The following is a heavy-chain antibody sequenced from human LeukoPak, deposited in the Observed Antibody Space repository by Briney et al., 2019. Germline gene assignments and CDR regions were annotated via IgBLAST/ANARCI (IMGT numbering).Heavy chain of an antibody. Sequence: SETLSLTCTVSGGSISSSSYYWGWIRQPPGKGLEWIGNIYYSGSTYYNPSLKSRVTISVDTSKNQFSLKLSSVTAADTAVYYCARGGTGHFDYWGQGTLVTVSS. J-gene: IGHJ4*02. CDR3: ARGGTGHFDY. D-gene: IGHD2-8*02. CDR2: IYYSGST. V-gene: IGHV4-39*07. CDR1: GGSISSSSYY.